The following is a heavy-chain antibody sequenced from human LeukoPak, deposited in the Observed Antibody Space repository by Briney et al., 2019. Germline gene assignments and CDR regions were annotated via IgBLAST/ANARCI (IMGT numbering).Heavy chain of an antibody. CDR2: ISSSSSTI. CDR1: GFTFSSYS. CDR3: ARHLIHATGYYGGPFDY. V-gene: IGHV3-48*01. Sequence: GGSLRLSCAASGFTFSSYSMNWVRQAPGKGLEWVSYISSSSSTIYYADSVKGRFTISRDNAKNSLFLQMNSLRAEDTAVYYCARHLIHATGYYGGPFDYWGQGTLVTVSS. J-gene: IGHJ4*02. D-gene: IGHD3-9*01.